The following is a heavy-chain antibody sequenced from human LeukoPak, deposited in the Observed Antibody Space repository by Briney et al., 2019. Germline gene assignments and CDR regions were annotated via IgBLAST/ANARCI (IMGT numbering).Heavy chain of an antibody. V-gene: IGHV4-39*01. CDR1: GGSVSSGSYY. CDR3: ARPSDYYYYGMDV. CDR2: IYYSGST. Sequence: SETLSLTCTVSGGSVSSGSYYWSWIRQPPGKGLEWIGSIYYSGSTYYNPSLKSRVTISVDTSKNQFSLKLSSVTAADTAVYYCARPSDYYYYGMDVWGQGTTVTVSS. J-gene: IGHJ6*02.